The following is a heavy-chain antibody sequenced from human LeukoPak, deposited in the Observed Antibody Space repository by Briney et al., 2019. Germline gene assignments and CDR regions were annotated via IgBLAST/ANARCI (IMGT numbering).Heavy chain of an antibody. CDR3: ASAAGHFYGMDV. CDR1: GFTVSTNC. V-gene: IGHV3-53*01. Sequence: GGSLRLSCAASGFTVSTNCMIWVRQPPGKGLEWVSVIYNTGSTYNADSVKGRFTISRDNAKNSLYLQMNSLRDEDTAVYYCASAAGHFYGMDVWGQGTTVTVSS. J-gene: IGHJ6*02. CDR2: IYNTGST.